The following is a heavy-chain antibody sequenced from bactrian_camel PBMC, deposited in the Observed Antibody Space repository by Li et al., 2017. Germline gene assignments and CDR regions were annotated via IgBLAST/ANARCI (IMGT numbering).Heavy chain of an antibody. Sequence: DVQLVESGGNVVQPGGTLRLSCAASGFTSSSYVMSWVRQAPGKGLEWVSLINCGFGSTYYADSVKGRFTISRDNAKNMVSLQMDSLKSEDTALYYCATCVGANCYTPQLSSWGQGTQVTVS. CDR1: GFTSSSYV. D-gene: IGHD2*01. V-gene: IGHV3S40*01. CDR3: ATCVGANCYTPQLSS. J-gene: IGHJ6*01. CDR2: INCGFGST.